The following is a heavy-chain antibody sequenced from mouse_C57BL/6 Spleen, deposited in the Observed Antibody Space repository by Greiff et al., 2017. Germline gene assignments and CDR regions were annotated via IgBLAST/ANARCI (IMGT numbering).Heavy chain of an antibody. Sequence: EVQVVESGGGLVQPKGSLKLSCAASGFTFNTYAMHRVRQAPGKGLEWVASIRSKISNYATYYADSVKDRFTISRDESQSMLYLQMNNLKTEDTAMYYCVRERGYDYAPAWFAYWGKGTLVTVSA. V-gene: IGHV10-3*01. D-gene: IGHD2-4*01. J-gene: IGHJ3*01. CDR2: IRSKISNYAT. CDR1: GFTFNTYA. CDR3: VRERGYDYAPAWFAY.